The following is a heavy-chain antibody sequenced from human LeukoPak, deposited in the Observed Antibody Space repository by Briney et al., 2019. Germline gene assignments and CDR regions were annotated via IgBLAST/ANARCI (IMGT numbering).Heavy chain of an antibody. D-gene: IGHD2-21*02. J-gene: IGHJ6*03. Sequence: PSKTLSLTCAIYGGSFSGYSWTWIRQPPGKGLEWIGEISHFGSTKYIPSLESRVSLSLGTSKNQFSLELSSVTAADTAIYYCARRKGDRDRFPYYYYMDVWGKGTTVTISS. CDR1: GGSFSGYS. CDR3: ARRKGDRDRFPYYYYMDV. CDR2: ISHFGST. V-gene: IGHV4-34*01.